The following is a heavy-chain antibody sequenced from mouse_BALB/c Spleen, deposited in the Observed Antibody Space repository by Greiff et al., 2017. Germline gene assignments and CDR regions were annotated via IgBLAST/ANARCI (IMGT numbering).Heavy chain of an antibody. D-gene: IGHD2-14*01. Sequence: DVKLVESGPGLVKPSQTVSLTCTVTGISITTGNYRWSWIRQFPGNKLEWIGYIYYSGTITYNPSLTSRTTITRDTSKNQFFLEMNSLTAEDTATYYCARERRYDGVDYWGQGTTLTVSS. V-gene: IGHV3-5*02. CDR1: GISITTGNYR. CDR2: IYYSGTI. J-gene: IGHJ2*01. CDR3: ARERRYDGVDY.